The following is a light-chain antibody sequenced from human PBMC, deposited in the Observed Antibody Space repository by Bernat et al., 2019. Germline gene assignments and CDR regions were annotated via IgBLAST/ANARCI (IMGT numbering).Light chain of an antibody. V-gene: IGKV1-9*01. J-gene: IGKJ5*01. Sequence: DVQLTQSPSFLSASVGDRVDITCRASQVSGTYLAWYQKKPGKAPKLLIYGASTLQTGVPSRFSGSGSGTEFTLTIASLQPEDGATYFCQQLDRFPITFGEERQQEIK. CDR1: QVSGTY. CDR3: QQLDRFPIT. CDR2: GAS.